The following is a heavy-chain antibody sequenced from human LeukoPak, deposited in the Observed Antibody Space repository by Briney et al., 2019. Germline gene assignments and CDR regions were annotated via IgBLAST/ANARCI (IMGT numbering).Heavy chain of an antibody. CDR2: IYYSGST. J-gene: IGHJ4*02. CDR3: ASITIFGVVIS. Sequence: PSETLSLTCTVSGGSISSSSYYWGWIRQPPGKGLERIGSIYYSGSTYYNPSLKSRVTISVDTSKNQFSLKLSSVTAADTAVYYCASITIFGVVISWGQGTLVTVSS. V-gene: IGHV4-39*01. CDR1: GGSISSSSYY. D-gene: IGHD3-3*01.